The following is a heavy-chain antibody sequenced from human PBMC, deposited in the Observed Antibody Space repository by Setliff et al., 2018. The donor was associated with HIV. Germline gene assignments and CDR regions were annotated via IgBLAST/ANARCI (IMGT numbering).Heavy chain of an antibody. J-gene: IGHJ3*02. CDR2: ISAGGYT. V-gene: IGHV4-4*07. D-gene: IGHD3-3*01. CDR3: ARDRSGTSYAGDDAFDI. Sequence: PSETLSLTCTVSGGSISIYYWSWIRQLPGEGLEWIGRISAGGYTYYNLSLQSRVTMSVDMSKNQFSLKLSSVTAADTAIYYCARDRSGTSYAGDDAFDIWGQGTMVTVSS. CDR1: GGSISIYY.